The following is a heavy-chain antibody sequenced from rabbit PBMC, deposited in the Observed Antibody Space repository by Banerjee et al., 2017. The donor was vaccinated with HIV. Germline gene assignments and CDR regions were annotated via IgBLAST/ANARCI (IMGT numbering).Heavy chain of an antibody. CDR1: GFSFSSGYD. CDR3: ARYPASYYIYDYADVDHTTDGYFNL. CDR2: IYATTSDGI. J-gene: IGHJ4*01. D-gene: IGHD6-1*01. Sequence: QEQLEESGGDLVKPEGSLTLTCTASGFSFSSGYDMCWVRQAPGKGLEWIGCIYATTSDGIYYASWVNGRFTISKTSSTTVTLQMTSLTAADTATYFCARYPASYYIYDYADVDHTTDGYFNLWGQGTLVTVS. V-gene: IGHV1S45*01.